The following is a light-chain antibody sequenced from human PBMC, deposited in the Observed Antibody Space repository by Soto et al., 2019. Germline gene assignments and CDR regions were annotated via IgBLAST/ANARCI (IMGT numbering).Light chain of an antibody. CDR1: SSNIGAGSD. J-gene: IGLJ1*01. CDR2: INK. CDR3: CSYAGTFYV. V-gene: IGLV1-40*01. Sequence: QSVLTQPPSVSGAPGQTVTISCTGTSSNIGAGSDVHWYQQLPGAAPKLLIYINKNRPSGVPDRFSGSKSGSSASLAITGLQAEDEADYYCCSYAGTFYVFGTGTKVTVL.